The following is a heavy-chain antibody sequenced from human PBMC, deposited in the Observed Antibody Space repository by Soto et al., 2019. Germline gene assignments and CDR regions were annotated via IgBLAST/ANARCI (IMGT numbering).Heavy chain of an antibody. D-gene: IGHD6-13*01. J-gene: IGHJ4*02. CDR2: ISPLFSTT. CDR1: GDLFTNYA. V-gene: IGHV1-69*01. Sequence: QVQLVQSGAEVKETGSSVKVSCKATGDLFTNYAFNWVRQAPGQGLEWMGRISPLFSTTNYAQKFQGRVTIGADELTTIVYLEVSNLESEDTAMYYCAASSSGAAAGYFKFWGQGTLVTVSP. CDR3: AASSSGAAAGYFKF.